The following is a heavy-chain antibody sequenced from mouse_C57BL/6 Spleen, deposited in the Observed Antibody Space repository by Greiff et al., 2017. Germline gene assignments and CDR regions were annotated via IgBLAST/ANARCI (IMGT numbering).Heavy chain of an antibody. J-gene: IGHJ3*01. CDR3: ARHETLDLRGLAY. CDR2: VYPGSGSI. Sequence: VKPMESGAELVKPGASVKLSCKASGYTFTEYTIHWVKQRSGQGLEWIGWVYPGSGSIKYNEKFKDKATVTADKSSSTVYMELSRLTSEDSAVYFCARHETLDLRGLAYWGQGTLVTVSA. CDR1: GYTFTEYT. V-gene: IGHV1-62-2*01. D-gene: IGHD3-3*01.